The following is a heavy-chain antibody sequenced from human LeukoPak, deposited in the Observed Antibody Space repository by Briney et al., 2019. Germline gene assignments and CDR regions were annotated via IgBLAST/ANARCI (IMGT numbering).Heavy chain of an antibody. J-gene: IGHJ4*02. CDR2: ILNDGSNK. CDR3: ARGEFNGLDY. CDR1: GFTFSSYA. V-gene: IGHV3-30-3*01. Sequence: GTSLRLSCAASGFTFSSYAMHWVRQAPGKGLEWVAVILNDGSNKYYADSVKGRFTISRDNFKNTLYLQMNSLRPEDTALYYCARGEFNGLDYWGQGTLVTVPS. D-gene: IGHD2-8*01.